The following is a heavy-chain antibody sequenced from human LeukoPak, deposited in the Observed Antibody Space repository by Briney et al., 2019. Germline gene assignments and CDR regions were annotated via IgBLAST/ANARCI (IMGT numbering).Heavy chain of an antibody. CDR1: GGSFSGYY. CDR3: AKDRIAAAGVFDY. J-gene: IGHJ4*02. Sequence: SETLSLTCAVYGGSFSGYYWSWIRQPPGKGLEWIGEINHSGSTNYNPSLKSRVTISVDTSKNQFSLKLSSVTAADTAVYYCAKDRIAAAGVFDYWGQGTLVTVSS. V-gene: IGHV4-34*01. D-gene: IGHD6-13*01. CDR2: INHSGST.